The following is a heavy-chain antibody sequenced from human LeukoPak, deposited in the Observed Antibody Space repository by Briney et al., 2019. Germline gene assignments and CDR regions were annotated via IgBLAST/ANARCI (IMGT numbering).Heavy chain of an antibody. CDR3: VRYCNGGSCYRAAFDV. D-gene: IGHD2-15*01. CDR1: GFTFSSYS. V-gene: IGHV3-48*01. Sequence: PGGSLRLSCAASGFTFSSYSMNWVRQAPGKGLEWVSYISSSSSTIYYADSVKGRFTISRDNAKNTLYLQMNSLRAEDTAVYYCVRYCNGGSCYRAAFDVWGPGTMVTVSS. J-gene: IGHJ3*01. CDR2: ISSSSSTI.